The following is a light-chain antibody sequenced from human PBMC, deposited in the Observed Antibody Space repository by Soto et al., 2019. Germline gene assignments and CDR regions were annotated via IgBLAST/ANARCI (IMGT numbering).Light chain of an antibody. CDR2: GNS. J-gene: IGLJ1*01. Sequence: QSVLTQPPSVSGAPGQRVTISCTGSSSNIGAGYDVHWYQQLPGTAPKLLIYGNSNRPSGVPDRFSGSNSGTSASLAITGLQAEDEADYYCQSSDSSLSGYVFGTGTQLTVL. CDR1: SSNIGAGYD. CDR3: QSSDSSLSGYV. V-gene: IGLV1-40*01.